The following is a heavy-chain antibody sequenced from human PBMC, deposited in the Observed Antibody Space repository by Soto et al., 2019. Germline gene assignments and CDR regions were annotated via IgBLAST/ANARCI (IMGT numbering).Heavy chain of an antibody. V-gene: IGHV3-23*01. J-gene: IGHJ4*02. CDR2: ITGSGATT. Sequence: EVQVLESGGGLVQPGGSLRLSCAASGFTFSNYAMSWVRQAPGKGLECASAITGSGATTSHADPVKGRFTISRDTSQTTLHMQMNSLGADHTAIYYCAKTYSESYWGLFDYWGQGPLVTVSS. D-gene: IGHD1-26*01. CDR1: GFTFSNYA. CDR3: AKTYSESYWGLFDY.